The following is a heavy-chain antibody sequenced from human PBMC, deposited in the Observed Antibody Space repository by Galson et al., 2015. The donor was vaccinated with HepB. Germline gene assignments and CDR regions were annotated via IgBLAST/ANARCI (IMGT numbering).Heavy chain of an antibody. Sequence: SETLSLTCSVSGGSISSSDYYWGWIRQSPGKGLEWIGSMYYSGNTYYYNPSLKSRVTMSVDTSKDQVSLELTSVTAADTAVYYCARLASGSGGTPFDYWGQGILVTVSS. V-gene: IGHV4-39*01. D-gene: IGHD4-23*01. J-gene: IGHJ4*02. CDR2: MYYSGNTY. CDR3: ARLASGSGGTPFDY. CDR1: GGSISSSDYY.